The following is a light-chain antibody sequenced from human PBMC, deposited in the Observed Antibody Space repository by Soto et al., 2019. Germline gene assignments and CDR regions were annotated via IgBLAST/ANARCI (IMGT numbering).Light chain of an antibody. V-gene: IGLV2-14*01. J-gene: IGLJ1*01. Sequence: QSVLTQPASVSGSPGQSIAISCTGTTSDVGDYNLVSWYQQHPGKAPKLMIYDVSNRPSGISDRFSASKSGNTASLTISGLQAEDEADYYFSSYTSSNTLYVFGTGTKLTVL. CDR2: DVS. CDR1: TSDVGDYNL. CDR3: SSYTSSNTLYV.